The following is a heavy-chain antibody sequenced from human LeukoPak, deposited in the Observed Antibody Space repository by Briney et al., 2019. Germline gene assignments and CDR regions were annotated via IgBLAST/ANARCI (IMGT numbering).Heavy chain of an antibody. CDR3: ARGRFGELYLDY. V-gene: IGHV2-5*02. J-gene: IGHJ4*02. CDR2: SYWDDDK. CDR1: GFSLSTSGVG. Sequence: SGPTLVKPTQTLTLTCTFSGFSLSTSGVGVGWIRQPPGKALEWLALSYWDDDKRYSPSLKSRLTINKDTYKSQVVLTMTNMDPVDTATYYCARGRFGELYLDYWGQGTLVTVSS. D-gene: IGHD3-10*01.